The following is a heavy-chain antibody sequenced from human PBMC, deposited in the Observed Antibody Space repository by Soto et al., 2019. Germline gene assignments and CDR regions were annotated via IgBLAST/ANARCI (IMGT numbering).Heavy chain of an antibody. CDR2: VSSTSSYI. Sequence: GGSLRLSCAASGFTFSSYGMHWVRQAPGKGLAWVAFVSSTSSYIYYAGSVKGRFTISRDNATNSLYLQMNTLRAEDTAVYYCAKDRGPSSPVSGGLDVWGQGTKVTVYS. CDR1: GFTFSSYG. D-gene: IGHD3-10*01. J-gene: IGHJ6*02. CDR3: AKDRGPSSPVSGGLDV. V-gene: IGHV3-21*01.